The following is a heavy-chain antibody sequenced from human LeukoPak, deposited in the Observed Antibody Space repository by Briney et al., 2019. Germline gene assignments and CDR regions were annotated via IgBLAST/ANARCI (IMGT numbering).Heavy chain of an antibody. Sequence: SETLSLTCTVSDDSITMYYWTWLRQPPGKGLEWIGYVDHTGTTKFNPSLNGRVSISRDTSKNFFSLRLRSVTAADTAVYFCARGRVSSSTWYSTYYYFFYMDFWGKGATVTVSS. J-gene: IGHJ6*03. CDR2: VDHTGTT. D-gene: IGHD4-11*01. CDR1: DDSITMYY. V-gene: IGHV4-59*01. CDR3: ARGRVSSSTWYSTYYYFFYMDF.